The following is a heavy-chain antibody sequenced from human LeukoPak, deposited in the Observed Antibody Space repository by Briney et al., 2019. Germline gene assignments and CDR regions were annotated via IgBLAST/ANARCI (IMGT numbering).Heavy chain of an antibody. D-gene: IGHD5-18*01. V-gene: IGHV3-21*06. CDR2: ISTSSSYI. CDR1: GFTFSRYS. Sequence: PGGSLRLSCAASGFTFSRYSMNWVRQAPGKGLEWVSSISTSSSYIYYADSLKGRFTISRDNAKNSLNPQMNSLRAEDTAVYYCARDRREIKLWPREYYYYYMDVWGKGTTVTISS. CDR3: ARDRREIKLWPREYYYYYMDV. J-gene: IGHJ6*03.